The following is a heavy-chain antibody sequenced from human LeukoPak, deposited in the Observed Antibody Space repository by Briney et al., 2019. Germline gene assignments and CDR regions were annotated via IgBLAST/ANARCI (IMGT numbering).Heavy chain of an antibody. Sequence: SETLSLTCTVSGGSISSSSYYWGWIRQPPGKGLEWIGSIYYGGSTYYNASLRSRVTTSVDTSKNQFSLKLSSVTAADTAVYYCARGFRDYYGSGSYFDYWGQGTLVTVSS. V-gene: IGHV4-39*07. CDR1: GGSISSSSYY. J-gene: IGHJ4*02. CDR3: ARGFRDYYGSGSYFDY. CDR2: IYYGGST. D-gene: IGHD3-10*01.